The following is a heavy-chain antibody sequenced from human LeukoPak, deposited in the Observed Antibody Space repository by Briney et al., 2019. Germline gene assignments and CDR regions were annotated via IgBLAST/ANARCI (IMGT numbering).Heavy chain of an antibody. Sequence: ASVKVSCKGSGITFSIYALNWVREAAGQGLEWMGWMNPNTGRTGYAQKFQGRITMTRDTSINTAYMELTNLTSEDTAIYYCARLSQTPDYYTLGGYYYLGYWGQGTPVTVSS. V-gene: IGHV1-8*02. J-gene: IGHJ4*02. D-gene: IGHD3-10*01. CDR1: GITFSIYA. CDR3: ARLSQTPDYYTLGGYYYLGY. CDR2: MNPNTGRT.